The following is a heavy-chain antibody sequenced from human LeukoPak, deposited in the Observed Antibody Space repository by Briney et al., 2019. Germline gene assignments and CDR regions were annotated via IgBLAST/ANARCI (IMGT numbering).Heavy chain of an antibody. Sequence: GGSLRLPCAASGFTFSDYYMSWIRQAPGKGLEWVSYISSSGSTIYYADSVKGRFTISRDNAKNSLYLQMNSLRAEDTAVYYCARDAYSSGWYEFSWFDPWGQGTLVTVSS. D-gene: IGHD6-19*01. J-gene: IGHJ5*02. CDR3: ARDAYSSGWYEFSWFDP. CDR1: GFTFSDYY. V-gene: IGHV3-11*01. CDR2: ISSSGSTI.